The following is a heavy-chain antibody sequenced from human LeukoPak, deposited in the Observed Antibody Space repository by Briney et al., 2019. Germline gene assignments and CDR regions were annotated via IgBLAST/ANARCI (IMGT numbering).Heavy chain of an antibody. CDR3: ARDAVDTANAV. V-gene: IGHV3-74*01. CDR1: GFTFTSHV. D-gene: IGHD5-18*01. Sequence: GGSLRPSCAASGFTFTSHVMNWVRQAPGKGLVWVSHINSDGSITSYADSVKGRFTISRDNAKNTLYLQMNSLRAEDTAVYYCARDAVDTANAVWGQGTTVTVSS. CDR2: INSDGSIT. J-gene: IGHJ6*02.